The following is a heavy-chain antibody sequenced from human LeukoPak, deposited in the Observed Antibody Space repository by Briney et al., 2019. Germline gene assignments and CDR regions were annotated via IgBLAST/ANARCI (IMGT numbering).Heavy chain of an antibody. CDR2: MNPNSGNT. CDR3: ARRTLTIRTFDI. J-gene: IGHJ3*02. D-gene: IGHD3-3*01. V-gene: IGHV1-8*01. CDR1: GYTFTSYD. Sequence: ASVKVSCKASGYTFTSYDIKWVRQATGQGPEWMGWMNPNSGNTGYSQKFQGRVTITRNTSVSTAYMELSSLRSEDTAVYYCARRTLTIRTFDIWGQGTMVTVSS.